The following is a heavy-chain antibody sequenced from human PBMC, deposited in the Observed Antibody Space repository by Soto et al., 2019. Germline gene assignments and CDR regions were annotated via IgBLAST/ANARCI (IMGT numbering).Heavy chain of an antibody. CDR3: ARGVVRRVIIQYTSFFDY. Sequence: SETLSLTCAVYGGSFSDYYWSWIRQAPGRGLEWIAEINHSGSTSYNPSLKSRATISVDTSKNRFSLKLTSLTAADTAVYYCARGVVRRVIIQYTSFFDYWGQGTLVTVSS. J-gene: IGHJ4*02. CDR2: INHSGST. CDR1: GGSFSDYY. V-gene: IGHV4-34*01. D-gene: IGHD3-10*01.